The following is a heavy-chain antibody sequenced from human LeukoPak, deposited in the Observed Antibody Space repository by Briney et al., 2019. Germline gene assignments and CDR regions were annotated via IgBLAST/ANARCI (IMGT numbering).Heavy chain of an antibody. Sequence: SETLSLTCTVSGGSISSSIYYWGWIRQPPGKGLVGIGSIYYSGSTYYNPSLKSRVTISVDTSKNQFSLKLSSVTAADTAVYYCARHWTVIAAAGTRGGDFDYWGQGTLVTVSS. CDR1: GGSISSSIYY. V-gene: IGHV4-39*01. D-gene: IGHD6-13*01. J-gene: IGHJ4*02. CDR3: ARHWTVIAAAGTRGGDFDY. CDR2: IYYSGST.